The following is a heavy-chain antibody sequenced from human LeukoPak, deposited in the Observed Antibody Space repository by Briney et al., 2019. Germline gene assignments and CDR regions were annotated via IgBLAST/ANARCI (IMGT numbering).Heavy chain of an antibody. CDR1: GFTFSNFY. CDR2: TSSSSSYI. Sequence: GGSLRVSCAASGFTFSNFYMHWVRQAPGKGLEWVSSTSSSSSYIYYADSVKGRFTISRDNAKNSLYLQMNSLRAEDTAVYYCARASEYYYDSSGYYPPYYYYGMDVWGQGTTVTVSS. D-gene: IGHD3-22*01. V-gene: IGHV3-21*01. J-gene: IGHJ6*02. CDR3: ARASEYYYDSSGYYPPYYYYGMDV.